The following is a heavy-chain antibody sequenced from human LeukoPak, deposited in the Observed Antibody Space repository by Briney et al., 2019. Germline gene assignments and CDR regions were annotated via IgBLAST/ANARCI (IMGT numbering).Heavy chain of an antibody. V-gene: IGHV3-66*01. J-gene: IGHJ3*02. CDR1: GFIVSHKY. CDR3: AKDSLVVPTARWNPFDI. CDR2: IYTGGNT. Sequence: GGSLRLSCAASGFIVSHKYLAWVRQDPGKGLEWLSIIYTGGNTVSAESGKGRFIISRDNSRNTVHLQMNSLRDDDTAVYYCAKDSLVVPTARWNPFDIWGQGTMVTVSS. D-gene: IGHD2-2*01.